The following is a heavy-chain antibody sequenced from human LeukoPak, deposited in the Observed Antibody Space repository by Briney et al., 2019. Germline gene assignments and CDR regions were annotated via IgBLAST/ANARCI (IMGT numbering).Heavy chain of an antibody. Sequence: SETLSLTCTVSGVSISSGSYYWSWVRQPAGKGLEWVGRIYKSGNTNYNPSLKSRVTISEDTSKNQFSLKLTSVTAADTAVYFCASSLYRGAADAFDIWGQGTMVTVSS. J-gene: IGHJ3*02. CDR1: GVSISSGSYY. D-gene: IGHD3-10*01. V-gene: IGHV4-61*02. CDR3: ASSLYRGAADAFDI. CDR2: IYKSGNT.